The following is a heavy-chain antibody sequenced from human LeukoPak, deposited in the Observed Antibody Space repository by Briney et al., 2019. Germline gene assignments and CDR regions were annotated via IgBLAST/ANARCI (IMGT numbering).Heavy chain of an antibody. V-gene: IGHV3-48*01. Sequence: PSETLSLTCTVSGDSISSCNYFWGWVRQAPGKGLEWVSYISSSSSTIYYADSVKGRFTISRDNAKNSLYLQMNSLRAEDTAVYYCARKGLRRYYYYYGMDVWGQGTTVTVSS. CDR2: ISSSSSTI. J-gene: IGHJ6*02. CDR1: GDSISSCNYF. CDR3: ARKGLRRYYYYYGMDV. D-gene: IGHD5-12*01.